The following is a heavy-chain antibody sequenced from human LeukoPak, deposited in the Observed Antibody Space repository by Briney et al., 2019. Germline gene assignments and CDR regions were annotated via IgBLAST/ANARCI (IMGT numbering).Heavy chain of an antibody. CDR3: ASSVYCGGDCLYYYYYMDV. D-gene: IGHD2-21*02. CDR1: GGSISSYY. CDR2: IYSGGST. J-gene: IGHJ6*03. Sequence: PSETLSLTCTVSGGSISSYYWSWVRQAPGKGLEWVSVIYSGGSTYYADSVKGRFTISRDNSKNTLYLQMNSLRAEDTAVYYCASSVYCGGDCLYYYYYMDVWGKGTTVTISS. V-gene: IGHV3-53*01.